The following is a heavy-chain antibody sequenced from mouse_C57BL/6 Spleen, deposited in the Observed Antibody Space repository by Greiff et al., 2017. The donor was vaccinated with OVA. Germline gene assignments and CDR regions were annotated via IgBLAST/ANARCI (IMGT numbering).Heavy chain of an antibody. Sequence: QVQLQQSGPELVKPGASVKISCKASGYAFSSSWMNWVKQRPGKGLEWIGRIYPGDGDTNYNGKFKGKATLTADKSSSTAYMQLSSLTSEDSAVYFCAREKTYFDYWGQGTTRTVSS. CDR2: IYPGDGDT. V-gene: IGHV1-82*01. CDR3: AREKTYFDY. J-gene: IGHJ2*01. CDR1: GYAFSSSW.